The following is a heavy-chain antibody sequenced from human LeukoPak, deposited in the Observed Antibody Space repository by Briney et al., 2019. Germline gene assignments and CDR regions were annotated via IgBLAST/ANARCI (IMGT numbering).Heavy chain of an antibody. D-gene: IGHD3-10*01. V-gene: IGHV3-74*03. CDR3: ARVGGRGSIGGDC. CDR2: IKSDGSAT. CDR1: GFTFSTYW. Sequence: PGGSLRLSCAASGFTFSTYWMHWVRQAPGKGLVWVSRIKSDGSATTYADFVKGRFTVSRDNAKNTLYLQMSSLRAEDTAMYFCARVGGRGSIGGDCWGQGTLVTVSP. J-gene: IGHJ4*02.